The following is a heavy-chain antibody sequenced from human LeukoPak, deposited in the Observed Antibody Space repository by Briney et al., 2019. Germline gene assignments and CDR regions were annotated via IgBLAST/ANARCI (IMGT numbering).Heavy chain of an antibody. J-gene: IGHJ4*02. Sequence: SETLSLTCTVSGGSISSSNYYWGGIRQPPGKGLEWIGTIYYSGNTYYNPSLKSRVTISVDTSKNQFSLKLSSVTAADRAVYYCARGGYNYGYIYWGQGTLVTVSS. CDR1: GGSISSSNYY. D-gene: IGHD5-18*01. CDR2: IYYSGNT. V-gene: IGHV4-39*01. CDR3: ARGGYNYGYIY.